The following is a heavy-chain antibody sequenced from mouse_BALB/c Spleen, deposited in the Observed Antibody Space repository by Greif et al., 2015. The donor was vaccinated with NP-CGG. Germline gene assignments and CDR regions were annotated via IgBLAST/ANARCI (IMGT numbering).Heavy chain of an antibody. J-gene: IGHJ2*01. CDR1: GFAFSSYD. CDR2: ISSGGGST. V-gene: IGHV5-12-1*01. D-gene: IGHD1-2*01. CDR3: ARRGDYLGYGFFDY. Sequence: DVKLVESGGGLVKPGGSLKLSCAASGFAFSSYDMSWVRQTPEKRLEWVAYISSGGGSTYYPDTVKGRFTISRDNAKNSLYLQLGSLKFEATAMFYCARRGDYLGYGFFDYWGQGTTLTVSS.